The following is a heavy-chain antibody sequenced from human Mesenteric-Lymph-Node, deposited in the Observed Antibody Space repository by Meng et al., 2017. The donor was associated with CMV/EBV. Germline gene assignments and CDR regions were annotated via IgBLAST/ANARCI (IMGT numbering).Heavy chain of an antibody. J-gene: IGHJ5*02. CDR1: GFSISSGYY. V-gene: IGHV4-61*01. D-gene: IGHD2-2*02. CDR3: ARDGCSSTSCYTGHWFDP. CDR2: IYYSGST. Sequence: SETLSLTCTVSGFSISSGYYWGWIRQPPGKGLEWIGYIYYSGSTNYNPSLKSRVTISVDTSKNQFSLKLSSVTAADTAVYYCARDGCSSTSCYTGHWFDPWGQGTLVTVSS.